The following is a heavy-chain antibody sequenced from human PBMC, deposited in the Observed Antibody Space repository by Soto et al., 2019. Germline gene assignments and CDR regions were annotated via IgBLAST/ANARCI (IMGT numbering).Heavy chain of an antibody. CDR2: ISGYNGNA. D-gene: IGHD2-15*01. V-gene: IGHV1-18*01. CDR1: GYTFTRNG. Sequence: QVQLVQSGAEVKKPGASVKVSCKASGYTFTRNGISWVRQAPGQGLEWMGWISGYNGNANYAQKLQDRVNLTTDTPTTTAYMELRSLRPDDTAVYYCARVGDYSSGSSRCFDLWGQGTLVTVSS. J-gene: IGHJ5*01. CDR3: ARVGDYSSGSSRCFDL.